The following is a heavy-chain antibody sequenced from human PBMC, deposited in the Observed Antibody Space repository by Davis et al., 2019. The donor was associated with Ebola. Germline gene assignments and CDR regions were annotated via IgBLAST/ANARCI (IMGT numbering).Heavy chain of an antibody. D-gene: IGHD1-26*01. CDR3: ARGREVPYYIPFDY. CDR1: GGSISSGGYY. V-gene: IGHV4-31*03. Sequence: MPSETLSLTCTVSGGSISSGGYYWSWIRQHPGKGLEWIGYIYYSGSTYYNPSLKSRVTISVDTSKNQFSLKLSSVTAADTAVYYCARGREVPYYIPFDYWGQGTLVTVSS. J-gene: IGHJ4*02. CDR2: IYYSGST.